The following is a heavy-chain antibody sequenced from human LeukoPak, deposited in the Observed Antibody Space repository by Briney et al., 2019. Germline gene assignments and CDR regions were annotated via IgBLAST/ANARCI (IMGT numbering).Heavy chain of an antibody. D-gene: IGHD6-19*01. CDR2: IHSDGSR. CDR3: ARGPRGWFASDY. V-gene: IGHV3-74*01. CDR1: GLTVSSNY. Sequence: GGSLRLSCAASGLTVSSNYMSWVRQAPGKGLVWISRIHSDGSRSYADSVKGRFTISRDDAKNTLYLQMNSLRVEDTAVYYCARGPRGWFASDYWGQGTVVIVSS. J-gene: IGHJ4*02.